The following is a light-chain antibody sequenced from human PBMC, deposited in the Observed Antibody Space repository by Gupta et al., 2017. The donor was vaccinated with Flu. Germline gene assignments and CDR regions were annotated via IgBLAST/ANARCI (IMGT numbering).Light chain of an antibody. Sequence: EIVMTQSPATLSVPPGDTATLSCRASQSVGSRLAWYQQKPGQAPRLLIYSASTRVPGIPARFSGSGSGTEFTLTISSLQSEDFAVYYCQHHSDWPPFSFGQGTQLEIK. V-gene: IGKV3D-15*01. CDR1: QSVGSR. J-gene: IGKJ2*03. CDR3: QHHSDWPPFS. CDR2: SAS.